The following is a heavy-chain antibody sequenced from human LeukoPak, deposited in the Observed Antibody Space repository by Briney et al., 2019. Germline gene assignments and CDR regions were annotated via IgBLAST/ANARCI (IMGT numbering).Heavy chain of an antibody. V-gene: IGHV1-2*06. CDR1: GYTFTNYY. J-gene: IGHJ4*02. D-gene: IGHD1-26*01. Sequence: ASVKVSCKPPGYTFTNYYIHWVRQAPGQGLEWMGRIDPNTGGTKSAKNFQGRVTMTRDTSISTAYMALSGLRSDDTAVYYCASLYDIVGTTVDYWGQGTLVTVSS. CDR3: ASLYDIVGTTVDY. CDR2: IDPNTGGT.